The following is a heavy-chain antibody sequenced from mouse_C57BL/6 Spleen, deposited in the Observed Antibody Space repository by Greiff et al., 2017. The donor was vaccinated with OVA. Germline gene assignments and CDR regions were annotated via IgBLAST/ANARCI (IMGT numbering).Heavy chain of an antibody. CDR3: ARNWVRDYFDY. J-gene: IGHJ2*01. CDR1: GYTFTSYW. Sequence: QVQLQQPGAELVRPGSSVKLSCKASGYTFTSYWMDWVKQRPGQGLEWIGNIYPSDSETHYTQKFKDKATLTVDKSSSTAYMQLSSLTSEDSAVYYCARNWVRDYFDYWGQGTTLTVSS. CDR2: IYPSDSET. D-gene: IGHD4-1*01. V-gene: IGHV1-61*01.